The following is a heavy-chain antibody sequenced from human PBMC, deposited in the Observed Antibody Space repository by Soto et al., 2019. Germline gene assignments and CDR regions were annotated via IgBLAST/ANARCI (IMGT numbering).Heavy chain of an antibody. CDR3: ARGWFGPDV. J-gene: IGHJ6*03. D-gene: IGHD3-10*01. CDR1: EFTFSGRS. V-gene: IGHV3-74*01. CDR2: IDKVGTDS. Sequence: EVHLVESGGGLVQPGGSLRLSCAASEFTFSGRSVHWVRQAPGKGLVWVSGIDKVGTDSTYADSVKGRFTSSRDNAQNTVYLQMNSVRVEDTAVYYCARGWFGPDVWGKGTRVTVSS.